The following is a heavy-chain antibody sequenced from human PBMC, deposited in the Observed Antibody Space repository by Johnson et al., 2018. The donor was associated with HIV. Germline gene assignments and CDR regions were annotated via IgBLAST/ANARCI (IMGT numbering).Heavy chain of an antibody. Sequence: VQLVESGGGVVRPGRSLRLSCAASAFSFSNYAMGWVRQAPGKGLQWVANIKQDGSEKYYVDSVKGRFTISRDNAKNSLYLQMNSLRAEDTAVYYCTTLDAFDIWGQGTMVTVSS. CDR3: TTLDAFDI. J-gene: IGHJ3*02. CDR2: IKQDGSEK. D-gene: IGHD1-14*01. CDR1: AFSFSNYA. V-gene: IGHV3-7*05.